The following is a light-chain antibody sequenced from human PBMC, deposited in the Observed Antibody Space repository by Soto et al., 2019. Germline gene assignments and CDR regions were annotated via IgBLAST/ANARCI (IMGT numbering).Light chain of an antibody. Sequence: EIVLTQSPGTLSLSPGERATLSCRASQSVTSSYLAWYQRKPGQAPRLLIYGASSRATGIPDRFSGSGSGTDFTLTISRLEPEDFAVYYCQQYGTSQTFGQRTKVDI. CDR1: QSVTSSY. CDR3: QQYGTSQT. J-gene: IGKJ1*01. CDR2: GAS. V-gene: IGKV3-20*01.